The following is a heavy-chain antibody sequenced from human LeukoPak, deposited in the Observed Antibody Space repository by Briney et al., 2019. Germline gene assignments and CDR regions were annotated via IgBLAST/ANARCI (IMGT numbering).Heavy chain of an antibody. CDR2: ISSSSSYT. CDR3: ARGGYSGYDWVDY. V-gene: IGHV3-11*05. CDR1: GLTFSDYY. Sequence: GGSLRLSCAASGLTFSDYYMSWIRQAPGKGLEWVSYISSSSSYTNYADSVKGRLTISRDNAKNSLYLQMNSLRAEDTAVYYCARGGYSGYDWVDYWGQGTLVTVSS. J-gene: IGHJ4*02. D-gene: IGHD5-12*01.